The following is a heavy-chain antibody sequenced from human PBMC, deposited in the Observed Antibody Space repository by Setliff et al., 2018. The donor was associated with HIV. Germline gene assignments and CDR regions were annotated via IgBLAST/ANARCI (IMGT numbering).Heavy chain of an antibody. CDR3: ARGIAVAGPYFDY. V-gene: IGHV4-59*01. CDR2: IYYSGSS. CDR1: GGSISSYY. Sequence: SETLSLTCTVSGGSISSYYWSWIRQPPGKGLEWIGYIYYSGSSKNTPSLKSRVTISVDTPKNEFSLKLSSMTAADTAVYYCARGIAVAGPYFDYGGQGTLVTVSS. J-gene: IGHJ4*02. D-gene: IGHD6-19*01.